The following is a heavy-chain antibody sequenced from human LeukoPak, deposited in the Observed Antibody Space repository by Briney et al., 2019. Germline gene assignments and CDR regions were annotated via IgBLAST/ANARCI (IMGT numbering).Heavy chain of an antibody. D-gene: IGHD3-10*01. V-gene: IGHV3-23*01. CDR2: ISPGGSDT. CDR1: GFTFNNYA. Sequence: PGGSLRLSCAASGFTFNNYAMSWVRQAPGKGLEWVSAISPGGSDTYYADSVRGRLTISRDNSKKTLYLQMCSLRAEDSALYYCAKRGGYETMAAFDYWGQGTLVTVSS. J-gene: IGHJ4*02. CDR3: AKRGGYETMAAFDY.